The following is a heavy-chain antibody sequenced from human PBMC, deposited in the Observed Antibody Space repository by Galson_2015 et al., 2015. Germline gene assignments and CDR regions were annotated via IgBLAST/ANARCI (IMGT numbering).Heavy chain of an antibody. Sequence: SVKVSCKVSGYTLTELSMHWVRQAPGKGLEWMGGFDPEDGETIYAQKFQGRVTMTEDTSTDTAYMELSSLRSEDTAVYYCATADFGYYGSGRASLDPWGQGTLVTVSS. V-gene: IGHV1-24*01. CDR3: ATADFGYYGSGRASLDP. J-gene: IGHJ5*02. CDR2: FDPEDGET. D-gene: IGHD3-10*01. CDR1: GYTLTELS.